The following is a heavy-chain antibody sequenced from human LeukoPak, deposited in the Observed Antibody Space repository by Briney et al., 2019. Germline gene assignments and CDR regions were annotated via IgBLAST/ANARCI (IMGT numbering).Heavy chain of an antibody. CDR3: ARDRYLSQRYFDY. D-gene: IGHD1-1*01. Sequence: GGSLRLSCAASGFTFSTYGMHWVRQAPGKGLEWVAIIRYDGSNKYYADSVKGRFTISRDNSKNTLYLQMNSLRAEDTAVYYCARDRYLSQRYFDYWGQGTLVTVSS. J-gene: IGHJ4*02. CDR1: GFTFSTYG. V-gene: IGHV3-30*02. CDR2: IRYDGSNK.